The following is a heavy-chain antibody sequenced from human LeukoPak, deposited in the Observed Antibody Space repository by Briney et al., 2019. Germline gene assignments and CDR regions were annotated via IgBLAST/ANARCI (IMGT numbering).Heavy chain of an antibody. D-gene: IGHD6-19*01. CDR2: LYSVGTT. J-gene: IGHJ4*02. V-gene: IGHV3-53*01. CDR3: ARDPPGIRVPGV. CDR1: GITVSSNY. Sequence: GGSLRLSCAASGITVSSNYMTWVRQAPGKGLEWVSVLYSVGTTYYADSVKGRFTISRDNSKNTLYLQMDSLRVEDTAVYYCARDPPGIRVPGVWGQGTLVTVSS.